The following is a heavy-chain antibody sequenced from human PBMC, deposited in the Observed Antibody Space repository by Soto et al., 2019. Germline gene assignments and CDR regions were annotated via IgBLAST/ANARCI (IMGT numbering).Heavy chain of an antibody. CDR3: ARGKTVTATFYYYYATDV. Sequence: PSETLSLTCAVSGGSISSGGYSWSWIRQPPGKGLEWIGYIYHSGSTYYNPSLKSRVTISVDTSKNQFSLKVSSVTAADTAVYYCARGKTVTATFYYYYATDVWGQGTTVTVSS. CDR2: IYHSGST. V-gene: IGHV4-30-2*01. D-gene: IGHD2-21*02. J-gene: IGHJ6*02. CDR1: GGSISSGGYS.